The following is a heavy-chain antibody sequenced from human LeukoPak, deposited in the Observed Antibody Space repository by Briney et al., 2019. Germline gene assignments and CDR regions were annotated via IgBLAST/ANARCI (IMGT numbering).Heavy chain of an antibody. Sequence: PGGSLRLSCAASGFTFSSSWMSWVRLAPGKGLEWVANIKQDGSEKYYVDSVKGRFTISRDNAKNSLYLQMNSLRAEDTAVYYCAREKEYSYGPYFDYWGQGTLVTVSS. CDR1: GFTFSSSW. D-gene: IGHD5-18*01. V-gene: IGHV3-7*01. J-gene: IGHJ4*02. CDR2: IKQDGSEK. CDR3: AREKEYSYGPYFDY.